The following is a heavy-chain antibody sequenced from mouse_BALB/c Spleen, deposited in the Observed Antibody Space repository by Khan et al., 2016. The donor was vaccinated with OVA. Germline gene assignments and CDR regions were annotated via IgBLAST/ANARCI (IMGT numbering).Heavy chain of an antibody. CDR1: GLTINDPY. CDR2: IDPSNGNT. CDR3: ARMARK. V-gene: IGHV14-3*02. Sequence: EVELVESGAELVKSWPTVKLSCTASGLTINDPYMHWLMQWPPQGLVWIGRIDPSNGNTNYAPKLQGQASLPADTSSHHASLQLSRLTSEDTAGYYCARMARKWGQGTTLTVSS. J-gene: IGHJ2*01.